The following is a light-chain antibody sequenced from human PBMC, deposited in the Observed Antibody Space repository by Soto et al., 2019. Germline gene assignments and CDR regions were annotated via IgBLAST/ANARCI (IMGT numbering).Light chain of an antibody. J-gene: IGKJ5*01. V-gene: IGKV3-20*01. CDR3: QQYGSSPT. Sequence: EIVLTQSPGTLSLFPGERATLSCRASQSLTTRYLTWYQQKPGQAPRLLIYGASSRATGIPDRFSGSGSGTDFSFAISRLEPEDFEVYSCQQYGSSPTFGQGTRLEIK. CDR2: GAS. CDR1: QSLTTRY.